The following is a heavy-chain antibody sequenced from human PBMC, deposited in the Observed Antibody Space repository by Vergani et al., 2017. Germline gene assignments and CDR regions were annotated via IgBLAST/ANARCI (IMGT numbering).Heavy chain of an antibody. CDR2: ISGSGGST. V-gene: IGHV3-23*01. D-gene: IGHD6-19*01. CDR3: ARDLRLGYYYYGMDV. J-gene: IGHJ6*02. CDR1: GFTFSSYA. Sequence: EVQLLESGGGLVQPGGSLRLSCAASGFTFSSYAMSWVRQAPGKGLEWVSAISGSGGSTYYADSVKGRFTISRDNSKNTLYLQMNSLRAEDTAVYYCARDLRLGYYYYGMDVWGQGTTVTVSS.